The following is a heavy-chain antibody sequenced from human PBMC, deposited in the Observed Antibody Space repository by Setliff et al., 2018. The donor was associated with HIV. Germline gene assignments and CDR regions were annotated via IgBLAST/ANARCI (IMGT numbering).Heavy chain of an antibody. D-gene: IGHD3-3*01. V-gene: IGHV4-4*02. CDR1: GGSISGNW. CDR3: ARSQPDTIFGVVVFDY. J-gene: IGHJ4*02. CDR2: IYHSGST. Sequence: TLSLTCAVSGGSISGNWWSWVRQSPGKGLEWIGEIYHSGSTHYNPSLQSRVTISVDKSKSQFSLKLNSVTAADTAVYYCARSQPDTIFGVVVFDYWGQGKMVTVSS.